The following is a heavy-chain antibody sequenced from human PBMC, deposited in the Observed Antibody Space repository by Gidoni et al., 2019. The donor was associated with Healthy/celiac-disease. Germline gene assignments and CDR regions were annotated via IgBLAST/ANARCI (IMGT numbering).Heavy chain of an antibody. D-gene: IGHD4-17*01. CDR1: GGPISRSSSY. CDR2: IYYSGST. Sequence: QLQLQESGPGLVKPSETLSLTCTVSGGPISRSSSYRGWIRQPPGKGRERIGSIYYSGSTYYNPSLKSRVTISVDTSKNQFSLKLSSVTAADTAVYYCARHSFTVTTVVDIWGQGTMVTVSS. V-gene: IGHV4-39*01. J-gene: IGHJ3*02. CDR3: ARHSFTVTTVVDI.